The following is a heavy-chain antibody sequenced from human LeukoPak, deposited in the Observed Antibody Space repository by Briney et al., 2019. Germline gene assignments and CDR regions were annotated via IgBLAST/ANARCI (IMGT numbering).Heavy chain of an antibody. CDR2: ISSSGSTI. CDR1: GFTFSDNY. D-gene: IGHD3-22*01. V-gene: IGHV3-11*01. J-gene: IGHJ4*02. CDR3: ARRAGDYSHPYDY. Sequence: GGSLRLSCAESGFTFSDNYMSWIRQAPGKGLEWVSYISSSGSTIYYADSVKGRFTISRDNAKNSLYLQMNSLRVEDTAVYYCARRAGDYSHPYDYWGQGTLVTVSS.